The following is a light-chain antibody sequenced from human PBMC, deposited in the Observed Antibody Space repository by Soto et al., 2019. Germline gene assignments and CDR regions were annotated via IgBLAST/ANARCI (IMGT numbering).Light chain of an antibody. CDR2: EVS. V-gene: IGLV2-14*01. CDR1: RSDVGGYNY. Sequence: QSALTQPASVSGYPGQSITISCTGTRSDVGGYNYVSWYQQHPGKAPKLMIYEVSKRPSGVSNRFSGSKSGNTASLTISGLQAEDEADYYCSSYTSSSTLRDVVFGGGTQLTVL. J-gene: IGLJ2*01. CDR3: SSYTSSSTLRDVV.